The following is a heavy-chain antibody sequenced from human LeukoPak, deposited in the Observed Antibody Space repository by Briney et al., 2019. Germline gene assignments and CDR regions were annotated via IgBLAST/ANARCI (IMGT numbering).Heavy chain of an antibody. CDR1: GFTFASYG. J-gene: IGHJ4*02. V-gene: IGHV3-30*02. CDR3: TRNQGYCTGGGCYIDY. CDR2: IRYDGTNK. D-gene: IGHD2-8*02. Sequence: GGSLRLSCAASGFTFASYGMHWVRHAPGKGLEWVALIRYDGTNKYYTDSVKGRFTISKDNSKNTLYLQMNSLRAEDTAVYYRTRNQGYCTGGGCYIDYWGQGTLVTVSS.